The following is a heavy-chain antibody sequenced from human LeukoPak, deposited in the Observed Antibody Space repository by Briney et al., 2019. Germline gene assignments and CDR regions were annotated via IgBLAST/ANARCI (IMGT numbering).Heavy chain of an antibody. CDR3: ARQDYDILTGYHMSGDYYGMDV. CDR2: ISSGSSYI. CDR1: GFTFSSYS. Sequence: PGGSLRLSCAASGFTFSSYSMNWVRQAPGKGLEWVSSISSGSSYIYYADSVKGRFTISRDNAKNSLYLQMNSLRAEDTAVYYCARQDYDILTGYHMSGDYYGMDVWGQGTTVTVSS. J-gene: IGHJ6*02. V-gene: IGHV3-21*01. D-gene: IGHD3-9*01.